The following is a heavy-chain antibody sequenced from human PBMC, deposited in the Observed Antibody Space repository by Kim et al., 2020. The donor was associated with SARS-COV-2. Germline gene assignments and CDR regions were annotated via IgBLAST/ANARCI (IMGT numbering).Heavy chain of an antibody. CDR2: IYYSGST. CDR3: ARYGSGYFDY. Sequence: SETLSLTCTVSGGSISSSSYYWGWIRQPPGKGLEWIGSIYYSGSTYYNPSLKSRVTISVDTSKNQFSLKLSSVTAADTAVYYCARYGSGYFDYWGQGTLVTVSS. J-gene: IGHJ4*02. D-gene: IGHD3-10*01. V-gene: IGHV4-39*01. CDR1: GGSISSSSYY.